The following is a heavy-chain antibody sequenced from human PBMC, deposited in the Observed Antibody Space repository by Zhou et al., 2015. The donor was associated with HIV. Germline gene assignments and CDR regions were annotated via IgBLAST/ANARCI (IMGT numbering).Heavy chain of an antibody. Sequence: VQLVQSGPEVKKPGSSVKVSCKASGGTFSSYAISWVRQAPGQGLEWMGGIIPIFGTANYAQKFQGRVTITADESTSTAYMELSSLRSEDTAVYYCARDVPSYYYDSSGRQIMTAYWGQGTLVLVSS. J-gene: IGHJ4*02. CDR3: ARDVPSYYYDSSGRQIMTAY. D-gene: IGHD3-22*01. CDR1: GGTFSSYA. V-gene: IGHV1-69*01. CDR2: IIPIFGTA.